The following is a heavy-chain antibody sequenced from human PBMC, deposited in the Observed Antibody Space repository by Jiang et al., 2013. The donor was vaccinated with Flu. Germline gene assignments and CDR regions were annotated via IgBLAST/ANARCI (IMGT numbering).Heavy chain of an antibody. D-gene: IGHD3-10*02. Sequence: QLVESGGGLVQPGGSLRLSCAASGFTFTRHTMNWVRQAPGKGLEWVASISINSNYIYYADSVKGRFTISRDNARNSVYLQMYSLGAEDTAVYYCAREKPNRTYVHYYGMDVWGQGTTVSVS. J-gene: IGHJ6*01. CDR3: AREKPNRTYVHYYGMDV. V-gene: IGHV3-21*01. CDR1: GFTFTRHT. CDR2: ISINSNYI.